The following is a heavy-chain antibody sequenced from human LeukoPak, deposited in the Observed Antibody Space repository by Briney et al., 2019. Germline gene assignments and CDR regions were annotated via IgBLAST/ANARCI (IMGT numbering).Heavy chain of an antibody. CDR2: TSYSEGT. D-gene: IGHD2-21*01. CDR3: ARVPSVIDAFDI. Sequence: PSEALSLTCTVSGDSVSRGGYYWNWIRQHPGKGLEWIGFTSYSEGTYYNPSLMSRITISVDISQNQFSLKMRDVTAADTAVYYCARVPSVIDAFDIWGQGTMVTVSS. CDR1: GDSVSRGGYY. J-gene: IGHJ3*02. V-gene: IGHV4-31*03.